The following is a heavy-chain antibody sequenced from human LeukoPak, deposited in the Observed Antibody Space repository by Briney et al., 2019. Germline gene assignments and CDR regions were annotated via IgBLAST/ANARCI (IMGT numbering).Heavy chain of an antibody. CDR2: VNHKSGGA. CDR1: GYTFTGYN. CDR3: AREYILTRYYGDY. Sequence: ASVKVSCKASGYTFTGYNMHWVRQAPGQGLEWMGWVNHKSGGANYAQKFQGRVSMTWDTSISTAYLELSRLRSDDTAVYYCAREYILTRYYGDYWGQGTLVTVSS. V-gene: IGHV1-2*02. J-gene: IGHJ4*02. D-gene: IGHD3-9*01.